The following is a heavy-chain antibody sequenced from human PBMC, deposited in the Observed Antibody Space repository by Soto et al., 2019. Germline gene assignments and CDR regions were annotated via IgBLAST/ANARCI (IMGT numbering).Heavy chain of an antibody. CDR3: ATRSTTQDVFEV. CDR1: GGSISTSVW. CDR2: IFHSRSI. D-gene: IGHD1-26*01. Sequence: SETLSLTCAVSGGSISTSVWWTWVRQPPGKGLEWIGEIFHSRSINYNPSLQNRVTISADSSQSQFSLKQTSLTAADTALYYCATRSTTQDVFEVWGQGTMVTVSS. J-gene: IGHJ3*01. V-gene: IGHV4-4*02.